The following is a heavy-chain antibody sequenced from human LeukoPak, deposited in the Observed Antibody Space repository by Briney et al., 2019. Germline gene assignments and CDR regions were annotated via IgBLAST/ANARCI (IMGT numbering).Heavy chain of an antibody. V-gene: IGHV3-21*01. CDR2: ISSSSSYI. D-gene: IGHD6-13*01. Sequence: PGGSLRLSCAASGFTFSSYSMNWVRQAPGKGLEWVSSISSSSSYIYYADSVKGRFTISRDNAKNSLYLQVNSLRAEDTAVYYCARAGSSSWYPSFFDYWGQGTLVTVSS. CDR3: ARAGSSSWYPSFFDY. J-gene: IGHJ4*02. CDR1: GFTFSSYS.